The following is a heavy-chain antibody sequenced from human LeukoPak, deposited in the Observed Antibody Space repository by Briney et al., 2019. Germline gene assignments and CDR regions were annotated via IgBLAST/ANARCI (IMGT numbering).Heavy chain of an antibody. J-gene: IGHJ4*02. V-gene: IGHV4-31*03. CDR3: ARGSTVTTNPSDY. CDR2: IYYSGST. D-gene: IGHD4-17*01. CDR1: GGAISSGGYY. Sequence: SETLSLTCTVSGGAISSGGYYWSWIRQHPGKGLEWIGYIYYSGSTYYNPSLKSRVTISVDTSKNQFSLKLSSVAAADTAVYYCARGSTVTTNPSDYWGQGTLVTVSS.